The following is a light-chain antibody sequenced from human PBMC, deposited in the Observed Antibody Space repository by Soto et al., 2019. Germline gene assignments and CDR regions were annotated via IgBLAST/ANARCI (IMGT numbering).Light chain of an antibody. CDR3: CSYAGSPRYV. V-gene: IGLV2-11*01. J-gene: IGLJ1*01. CDR1: SSDVGGCNY. Sequence: QSALTQPRSVSGSPGQSVTISCTGTSSDVGGCNYVSWYQQHPGKAPKVMIYDVSERPSGVPDRVSGSKSGNTASLTISGLQAEDEAEYYCCSYAGSPRYVFGTGTKLTVL. CDR2: DVS.